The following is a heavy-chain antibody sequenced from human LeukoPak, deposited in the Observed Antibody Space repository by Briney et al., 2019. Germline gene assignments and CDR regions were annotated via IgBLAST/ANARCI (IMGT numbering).Heavy chain of an antibody. D-gene: IGHD4-17*01. CDR3: ARDGYGEDYYYMDV. CDR1: GYTFTNYY. Sequence: ASVKVSCKASGYTFTNYYMHWVRQAPGQGLEWMGIINRSGSRTIYAQKFQGRVTMTRDTSTSTVYMELSSLRSEDTAVYYCARDGYGEDYYYMDVWGKGTTVTISS. CDR2: INRSGSRT. J-gene: IGHJ6*03. V-gene: IGHV1-46*01.